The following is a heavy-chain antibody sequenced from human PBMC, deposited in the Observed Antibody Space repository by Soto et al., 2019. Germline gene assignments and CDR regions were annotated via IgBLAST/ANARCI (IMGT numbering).Heavy chain of an antibody. V-gene: IGHV4-34*01. CDR2: INHSGST. J-gene: IGHJ6*02. CDR1: GGSFSGYY. CDR3: ASGPTYGMDV. Sequence: PSETLSLTCAVYGGSFSGYYWSWIRQPPGKGLEWIGEINHSGSTNYNPSLKSRVTISVDTSKNQFSLKLSSVTAADTAVYYCASGPTYGMDVWGQGTTVTVS.